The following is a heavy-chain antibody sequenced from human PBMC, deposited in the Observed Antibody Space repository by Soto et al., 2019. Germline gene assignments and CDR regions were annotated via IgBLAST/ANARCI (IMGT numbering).Heavy chain of an antibody. J-gene: IGHJ4*02. Sequence: SETLSLTCAVSGGSISGSYYYWAWLRQSPGKGPEWIWSVFYTGLTSYNPSLESRVSVSVDTSKSQFSLKLSAVTAADTAVYYCATSQKGYNWNYFDHWGQGALVTVSS. CDR3: ATSQKGYNWNYFDH. V-gene: IGHV4-39*01. CDR2: VFYTGLT. CDR1: GGSISGSYYY. D-gene: IGHD1-20*01.